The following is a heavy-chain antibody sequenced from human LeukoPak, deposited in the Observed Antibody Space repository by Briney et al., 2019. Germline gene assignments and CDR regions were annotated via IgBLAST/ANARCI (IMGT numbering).Heavy chain of an antibody. J-gene: IGHJ4*02. CDR3: AKDIEGDGGNFVVPPQYDY. CDR1: GFIFTNFA. D-gene: IGHD4-23*01. V-gene: IGHV3-23*01. CDR2: ISGSGGST. Sequence: PGGSLRLSCAASGFIFTNFAMHWVRQAPGKGLEWVSAISGSGGSTYYADSVKGRFTISRDNSKNTLYLQMNSLRAEDTAVYYCAKDIEGDGGNFVVPPQYDYWGQGTLVTVSS.